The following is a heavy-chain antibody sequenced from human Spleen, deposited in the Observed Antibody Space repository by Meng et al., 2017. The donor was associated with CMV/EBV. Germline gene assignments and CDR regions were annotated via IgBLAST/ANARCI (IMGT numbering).Heavy chain of an antibody. CDR3: ARWTSMVRGVIYYGMDV. V-gene: IGHV3-11*04. J-gene: IGHJ6*02. Sequence: GESLKISCAASRFTLSDYYTTWIRQAPGKGLEWVSYISGSGSPIDYADSVRGRFSISRDNAKNSLYLQMNSLRAEDTAVYYCARWTSMVRGVIYYGMDVWGQGTTVTVSS. CDR2: ISGSGSPI. D-gene: IGHD3-10*01. CDR1: RFTLSDYY.